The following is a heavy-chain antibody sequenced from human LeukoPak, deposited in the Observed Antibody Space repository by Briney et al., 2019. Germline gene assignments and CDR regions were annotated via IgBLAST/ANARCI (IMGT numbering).Heavy chain of an antibody. D-gene: IGHD3-10*01. Sequence: PSETLSLTCAVYGGSFSGYYWSWIRQSPGKGLEWIGEINQSGSTNHNPSLESRVTISVDTSKNQFSLKVSSVTAADTAVYYCARGYGSGFAYWGQGTLVTVSS. CDR3: ARGYGSGFAY. J-gene: IGHJ4*02. CDR1: GGSFSGYY. V-gene: IGHV4-34*01. CDR2: INQSGST.